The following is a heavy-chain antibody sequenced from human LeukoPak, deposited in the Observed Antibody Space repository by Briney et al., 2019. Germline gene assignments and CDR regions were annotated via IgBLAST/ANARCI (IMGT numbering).Heavy chain of an antibody. J-gene: IGHJ4*02. D-gene: IGHD2-15*01. CDR2: ITGSSDYI. V-gene: IGHV3-21*01. CDR1: GFTFSRST. Sequence: GGSLRLSCAASGFTFSRSTMDWVRQAPVKELEWVSSITGSSDYIYCADSVKGRFTISRDNTKNSLSLQMNSLRAEDTAVYYCARLYSSGGSCYRKHYIDYWGQGALVTVSS. CDR3: ARLYSSGGSCYRKHYIDY.